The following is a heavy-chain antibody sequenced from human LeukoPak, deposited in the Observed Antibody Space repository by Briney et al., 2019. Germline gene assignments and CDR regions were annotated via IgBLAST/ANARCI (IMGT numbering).Heavy chain of an antibody. CDR2: IDPSGTTL. D-gene: IGHD1-20*01. J-gene: IGHJ4*02. Sequence: GGSLRLSCAASGFTLRHYVMSWVRQAPGKGLEWVSYIDPSGTTLYYADSVKGRFIISRDNGKNSLCLQLRSLKDEDTAVYFCARAAYNWNWGQGTLVTVSS. V-gene: IGHV3-11*01. CDR1: GFTLRHYV. CDR3: ARAAYNWN.